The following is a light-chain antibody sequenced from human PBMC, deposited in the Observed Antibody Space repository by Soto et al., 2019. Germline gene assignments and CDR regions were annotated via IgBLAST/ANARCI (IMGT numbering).Light chain of an antibody. J-gene: IGKJ2*01. CDR1: QSVSSN. V-gene: IGKV3-15*01. CDR3: QHYLIWPFP. CDR2: GAS. Sequence: IEVTKWRAEECGSGRERATLSCSACQSVSSNSAWYQQKPGQPPTLLIYGASARATGIPARFSGSGSGTEFTLSIICLQSEDFAVYYCQHYLIWPFPFAQGTKVDI.